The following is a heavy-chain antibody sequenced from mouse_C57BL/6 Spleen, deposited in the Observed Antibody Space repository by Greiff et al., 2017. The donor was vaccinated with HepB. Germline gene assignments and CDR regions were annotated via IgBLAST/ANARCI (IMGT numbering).Heavy chain of an antibody. Sequence: VTLMESGGGLVQPGGSLSLSCAASGFTFTDYYMSWVRQPPGKALEWLGFIRNKANGYTTEYSASVKGRFTITRDNSQSILYLKIHALRAEDSTTYYCASHIYYGSCDYEMDYWSQGTSVTVSS. CDR1: GFTFTDYY. J-gene: IGHJ4*01. D-gene: IGHD2-1*01. V-gene: IGHV7-3*01. CDR3: ASHIYYGSCDYEMDY. CDR2: IRNKANGYTT.